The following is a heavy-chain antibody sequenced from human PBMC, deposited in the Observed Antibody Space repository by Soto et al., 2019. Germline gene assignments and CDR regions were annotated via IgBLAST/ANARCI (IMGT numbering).Heavy chain of an antibody. CDR1: GFTFSSYG. CDR2: ISYDGSNK. V-gene: IGHV3-30*18. D-gene: IGHD6-13*01. Sequence: QVQLVESGGGVVQPGRSLRLSCAASGFTFSSYGMHWVRQAPGKGLEWVAVISYDGSNKYYADSVKGRFTISRDNSKNTLYLQMNCLRAEDTAVYYCAKDRPPMRAAAGRGAGWYYYYGMDVWGQGTTVTVSS. J-gene: IGHJ6*02. CDR3: AKDRPPMRAAAGRGAGWYYYYGMDV.